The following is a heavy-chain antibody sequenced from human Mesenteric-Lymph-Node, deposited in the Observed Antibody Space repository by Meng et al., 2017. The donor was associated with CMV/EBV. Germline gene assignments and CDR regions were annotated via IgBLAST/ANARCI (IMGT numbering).Heavy chain of an antibody. CDR2: IYYSGNT. CDR3: AREGDFWSGSNAFEV. CDR1: GGSISKYY. Sequence: SETLSLTCTVSGGSISKYYWSWIRQPPGKGLEWIGYIYYSGNTNYNPSLKSRVSISVDTSKNQFSLKLSSVTAADTAVYYCAREGDFWSGSNAFEVWGQGTMVTVSS. V-gene: IGHV4-59*01. D-gene: IGHD3-3*01. J-gene: IGHJ3*01.